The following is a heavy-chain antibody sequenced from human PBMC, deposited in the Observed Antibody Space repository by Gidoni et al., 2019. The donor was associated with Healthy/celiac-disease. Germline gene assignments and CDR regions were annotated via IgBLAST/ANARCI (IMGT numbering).Heavy chain of an antibody. D-gene: IGHD3-10*01. CDR2: ISGSGGST. Sequence: EVQLLESGGGLVQPGGSLRLSCAASGFTFSSYAMSWVRQAPGKGLEWVSAISGSGGSTYYADSVKGRFTISRDNSKNTLYLQMNSLRAEDTAVYYWAKDMSRKEGGILWFGVQYYFDYWGQGTLVTVSS. CDR3: AKDMSRKEGGILWFGVQYYFDY. J-gene: IGHJ4*02. CDR1: GFTFSSYA. V-gene: IGHV3-23*01.